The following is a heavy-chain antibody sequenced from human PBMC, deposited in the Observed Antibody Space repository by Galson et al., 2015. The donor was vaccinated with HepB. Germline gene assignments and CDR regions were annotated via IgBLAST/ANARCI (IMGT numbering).Heavy chain of an antibody. CDR2: ISYTGSNK. D-gene: IGHD1-1*01. J-gene: IGHJ6*02. Sequence: SLRLSCAASGFTFSSKAMHWVRQAPGKGLEWVAIISYTGSNKDYTDSVKGRFTISRDNSRNTLYLQMNSLRGEDTAVYYCARDNYNWNEDDFYYGMDVWGQGTTVTVSS. CDR3: ARDNYNWNEDDFYYGMDV. CDR1: GFTFSSKA. V-gene: IGHV3-30-3*01.